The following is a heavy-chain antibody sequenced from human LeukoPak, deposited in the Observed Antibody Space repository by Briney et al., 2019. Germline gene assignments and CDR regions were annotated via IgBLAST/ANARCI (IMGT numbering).Heavy chain of an antibody. V-gene: IGHV4-31*03. CDR3: AGSSGYYDYFDY. Sequence: SQTLSLTCTVSDGSISSAGFYWTWIRRHPGKGLEWVGYVYYSGTTYYNPSLKSRVTISLDTSKNQFSLKLNSVTAADTAVYYCAGSSGYYDYFDYWGQGTLVTVSS. CDR2: VYYSGTT. J-gene: IGHJ4*02. CDR1: DGSISSAGFY. D-gene: IGHD3-22*01.